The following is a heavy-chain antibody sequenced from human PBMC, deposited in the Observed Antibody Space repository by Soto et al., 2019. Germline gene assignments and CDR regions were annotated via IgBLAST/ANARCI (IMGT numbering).Heavy chain of an antibody. D-gene: IGHD4-17*01. V-gene: IGHV3-30*18. CDR3: AKDHFRDYVDYYYMDV. Sequence: GGSLRLSCAASGFTFSSYGMHWVRQAPGKGLEWVAVISYDGSNKYYADSVKGRFTISRDNSKNTLYLQMNSLRAEDTAVYYCAKDHFRDYVDYYYMDVWGKGTTVTVSS. J-gene: IGHJ6*03. CDR1: GFTFSSYG. CDR2: ISYDGSNK.